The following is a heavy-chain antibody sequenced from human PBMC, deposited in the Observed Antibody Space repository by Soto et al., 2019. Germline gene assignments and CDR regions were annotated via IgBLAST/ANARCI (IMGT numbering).Heavy chain of an antibody. CDR1: GFTFDDYA. J-gene: IGHJ4*02. V-gene: IGHV3-9*01. CDR3: ARVAY. CDR2: ISWNSGSI. Sequence: GGSLRLSCAASGFTFDDYAMHWVRQAPGKGLEWVASISWNSGSIGYADSVKGRFTISRDNAQNSLFLQMNTLRPEDTAMYYCARVAYWGRGTQVTVSS.